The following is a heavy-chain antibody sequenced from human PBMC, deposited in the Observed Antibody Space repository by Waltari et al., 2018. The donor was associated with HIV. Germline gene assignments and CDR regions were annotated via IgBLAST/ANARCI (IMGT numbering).Heavy chain of an antibody. CDR3: SRPSGPLHSYGMDV. V-gene: IGHV3-49*05. CDR1: GFTFGDYG. J-gene: IGHJ6*02. D-gene: IGHD1-26*01. CDR2: ITSEAYGGTA. Sequence: EVHLMESGGGLVKPGRSLRLSCRGSGFTFGDYGLSWFRQAPGRWLGWVGFITSEAYGGTAEYAASVTGRFTISREDSKSTADMQMNRLESEDTGVYFCSRPSGPLHSYGMDVWGQGTTVIVSS.